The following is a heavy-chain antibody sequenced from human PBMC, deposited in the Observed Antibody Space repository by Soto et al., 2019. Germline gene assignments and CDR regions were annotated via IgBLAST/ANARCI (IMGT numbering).Heavy chain of an antibody. CDR1: GFTFSNYA. J-gene: IGHJ4*02. V-gene: IGHV3-30*18. D-gene: IGHD4-17*01. Sequence: PGGSLRLSCVASGFTFSNYAMHWVRQAPGKGLGWVAVISSDGSEKYYLDSVRDRFTISRDNSKNTLYLQINNLRPEDTAMYYCANSWTTLTTGFDFWGQGALVTVSS. CDR2: ISSDGSEK. CDR3: ANSWTTLTTGFDF.